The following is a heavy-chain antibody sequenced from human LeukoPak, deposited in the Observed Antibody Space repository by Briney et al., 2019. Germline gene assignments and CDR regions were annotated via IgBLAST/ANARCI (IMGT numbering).Heavy chain of an antibody. Sequence: GGSLGLSCAASGFTFSSYAMSWVRQAPGKGLEWVSAISGSGGSTYYADSVKGRFTISRDNSKNTLYLQMNSLRAEDTAVYYCAKVTAYSSSWYRLNYFDYWGQGTLVTVSS. CDR2: ISGSGGST. CDR3: AKVTAYSSSWYRLNYFDY. CDR1: GFTFSSYA. V-gene: IGHV3-23*01. J-gene: IGHJ4*02. D-gene: IGHD6-13*01.